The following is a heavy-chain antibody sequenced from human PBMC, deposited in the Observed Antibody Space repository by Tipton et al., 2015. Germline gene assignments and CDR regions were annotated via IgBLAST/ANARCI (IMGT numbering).Heavy chain of an antibody. CDR1: GGSVSTSNYY. CDR3: ACQDYDSLTRDYQTVDY. V-gene: IGHV4-39*07. Sequence: TLSLTCTVSGGSVSTSNYYWGWIRQPPGKGLEWIGTMYIVGGGGTYYNPSLKSRVTMSRDTSKNQFSLKLTSVTAADTAVYYCACQDYDSLTRDYQTVDYWGQGTLVTVSS. D-gene: IGHD3-9*01. J-gene: IGHJ4*02. CDR2: MYIVGGGGT.